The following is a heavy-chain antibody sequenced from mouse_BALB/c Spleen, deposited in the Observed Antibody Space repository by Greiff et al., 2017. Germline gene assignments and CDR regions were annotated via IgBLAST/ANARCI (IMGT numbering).Heavy chain of an antibody. CDR2: ISSGGST. J-gene: IGHJ2*01. D-gene: IGHD1-1*01. CDR1: GFTFSSYA. V-gene: IGHV5-6-5*01. CDR3: ARECYQPNFDY. Sequence: EVHLVESGGGLVKPGGSLKLSCAASGFTFSSYAMSWVRQTPEKRLEWVASISSGGSTYYPDSVKGRFTISRDNARNILYLQMSSLRSEDTAMYYCARECYQPNFDYWGQGTTLTVSS.